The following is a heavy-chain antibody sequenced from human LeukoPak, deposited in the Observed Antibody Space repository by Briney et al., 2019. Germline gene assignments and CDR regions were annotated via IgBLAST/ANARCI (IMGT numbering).Heavy chain of an antibody. J-gene: IGHJ3*02. D-gene: IGHD2-15*01. V-gene: IGHV4-38-2*02. Sequence: SETLSLTCTVSGYSISSGYYWGWIRQPPGKGLEWIGSIYHSGSTNYNPSLKSRVTISVDKSKNQFSLKLSSVTAADTAVYYCARATSFLSGGSCYSCRAFDIWGQGTMVTVSS. CDR1: GYSISSGYY. CDR2: IYHSGST. CDR3: ARATSFLSGGSCYSCRAFDI.